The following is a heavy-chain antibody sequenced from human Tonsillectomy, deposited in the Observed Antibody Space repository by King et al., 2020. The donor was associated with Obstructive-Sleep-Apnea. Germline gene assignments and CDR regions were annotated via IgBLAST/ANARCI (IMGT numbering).Heavy chain of an antibody. D-gene: IGHD6-19*01. CDR2: IYPGDSDT. CDR1: GYSFTNKW. CDR3: AGAGRAVAGSWGIDY. V-gene: IGHV5-51*01. Sequence: VQLVESGAEVKKPGESLKISCKGSGYSFTNKWIIWVRQMPGKGLEWMGVIYPGDSDTRYSPSFQGQVTISVDRSISTAYLQWSSRKASDTAMDYCAGAGRAVAGSWGIDYWGQGSLVTVSS. J-gene: IGHJ4*02.